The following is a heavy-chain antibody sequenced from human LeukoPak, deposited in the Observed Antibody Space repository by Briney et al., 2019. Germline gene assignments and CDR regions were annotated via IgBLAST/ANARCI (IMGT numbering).Heavy chain of an antibody. D-gene: IGHD6-13*01. CDR2: TSSSSSYI. Sequence: GGSLRLSCAASGFTFSSYSMNWVRQAPGKGLEWVSSTSSSSSYIYYADSVKGRFTISRDNAKNSLYLQMNSPRAEDTAVYYCARGDYSSSFYYYYGMDVWGKGTTVTVSS. V-gene: IGHV3-21*01. J-gene: IGHJ6*04. CDR1: GFTFSSYS. CDR3: ARGDYSSSFYYYYGMDV.